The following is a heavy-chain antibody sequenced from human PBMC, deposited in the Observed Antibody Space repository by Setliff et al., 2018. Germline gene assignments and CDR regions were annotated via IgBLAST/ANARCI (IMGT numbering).Heavy chain of an antibody. CDR1: GFAFSSYG. V-gene: IGHV3-7*03. CDR3: ARTDGTNLGYFDN. CDR2: INQRESAK. D-gene: IGHD2-8*01. Sequence: PGGSLRLSCAASGFAFSSYGMHWVRQAPGKGLEWVANINQRESAKLYVDSVKGRFTISRDNAENSLYLQMTSLRAEDTAVYYCARTDGTNLGYFDNWGQGTLVTVSS. J-gene: IGHJ4*02.